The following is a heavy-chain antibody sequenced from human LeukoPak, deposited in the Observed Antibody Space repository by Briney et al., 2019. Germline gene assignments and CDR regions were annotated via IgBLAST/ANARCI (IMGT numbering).Heavy chain of an antibody. V-gene: IGHV4-39*01. D-gene: IGHD3-22*01. Sequence: PSETLSPTCTVSGGSISSSSSYWGWIRQPPGKGLEWIGSIYYGGSTYYNPSLKSRVTISVDTSKNQFSLKLTSVTAADTAVYYCTRHGPYYYDSSFDYWGQGTLVTVSS. CDR1: GGSISSSSSY. CDR2: IYYGGST. CDR3: TRHGPYYYDSSFDY. J-gene: IGHJ4*02.